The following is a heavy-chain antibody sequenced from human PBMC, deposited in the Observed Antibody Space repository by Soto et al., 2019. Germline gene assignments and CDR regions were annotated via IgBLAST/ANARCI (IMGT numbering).Heavy chain of an antibody. V-gene: IGHV3-7*01. Sequence: GGSLRLSCAASGFTFSTYWMSWVRQAPGKGLEWVANIKEDGSEKYYVDSVEGRFTISRDNAKNSLYLQMTSLRAEDTALYYCARGWGYFDSSGFPYLYAMDVWGQGTTVTISS. CDR3: ARGWGYFDSSGFPYLYAMDV. CDR1: GFTFSTYW. D-gene: IGHD3-22*01. CDR2: IKEDGSEK. J-gene: IGHJ6*02.